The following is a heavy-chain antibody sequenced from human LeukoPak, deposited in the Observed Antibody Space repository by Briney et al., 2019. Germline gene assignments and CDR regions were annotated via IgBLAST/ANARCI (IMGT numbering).Heavy chain of an antibody. CDR2: ISSSSSYI. Sequence: GGSLRLSCAASGFTFSGYSMNWVRQAPGKGLEWVSSISSSSSYIYYADSVKGRFTISRDNAKNSLYLQMNSLRAEDTAVYYCARDVLDIVVVVAASNWFDPWGQGTLVTVSS. J-gene: IGHJ5*02. V-gene: IGHV3-21*01. D-gene: IGHD2-15*01. CDR1: GFTFSGYS. CDR3: ARDVLDIVVVVAASNWFDP.